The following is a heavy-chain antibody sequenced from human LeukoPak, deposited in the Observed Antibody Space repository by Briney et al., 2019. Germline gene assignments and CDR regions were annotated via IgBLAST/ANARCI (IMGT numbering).Heavy chain of an antibody. CDR3: ARHWVDIVVVPAAIPLDNWFDP. J-gene: IGHJ5*02. CDR2: IYYSGST. CDR1: GGSISSRSYY. Sequence: SETLSLTCSVFGGSISSRSYYWGWIRQPPGKGLEWIGSIYYSGSTYYNPSLKSRVTISVDTSKNQFSLKLSSVTAADTAVYYCARHWVDIVVVPAAIPLDNWFDPWGQGTLVTVSS. V-gene: IGHV4-39*01. D-gene: IGHD2-2*02.